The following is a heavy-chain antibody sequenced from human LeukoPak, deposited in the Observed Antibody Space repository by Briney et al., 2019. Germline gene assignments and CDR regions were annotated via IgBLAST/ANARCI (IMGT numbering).Heavy chain of an antibody. CDR3: AKDMNYDILTGPTD. Sequence: GGSLRLSCAASGFTLSTYWMSWVRQAPGTGLEWVANIKQDGSEKYYVDSVKGRFTISRDNAKNSLYLQMNSLRAEDTALYYCAKDMNYDILTGPTDWGQGTLVTVSS. J-gene: IGHJ4*02. CDR1: GFTLSTYW. V-gene: IGHV3-7*03. D-gene: IGHD3-9*01. CDR2: IKQDGSEK.